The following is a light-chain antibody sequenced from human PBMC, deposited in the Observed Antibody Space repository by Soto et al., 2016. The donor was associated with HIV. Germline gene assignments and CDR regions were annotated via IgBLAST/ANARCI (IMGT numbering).Light chain of an antibody. Sequence: SYELTQPPSVSVAPGETATLTCGGDNIGRQSVHWYQQKPGEARILVVYNDNARPSGIPERFSGSNSGNTATLTISRVEAGDEADYFCQVWDSSTNHVVFGGGTKLTVL. J-gene: IGLJ2*01. CDR2: NDN. CDR1: NIGRQS. V-gene: IGLV3-21*02. CDR3: QVWDSSTNHVV.